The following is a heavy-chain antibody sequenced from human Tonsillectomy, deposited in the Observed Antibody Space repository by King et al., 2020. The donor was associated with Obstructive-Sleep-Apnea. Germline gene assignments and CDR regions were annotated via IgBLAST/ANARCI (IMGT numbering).Heavy chain of an antibody. CDR3: ARGASGYSYGFDY. CDR2: IYPGDSDT. D-gene: IGHD5-18*01. Sequence: VQLVESGAEVKKPGESLKISCRGSGYTFTSYWIGWVRQMPGKGLEWMGIIYPGDSDTRYSPSFQGHVPISTDKSISTAYLQWSSLKASDTAMYYCARGASGYSYGFDYWGQGTLVTVSS. J-gene: IGHJ4*02. V-gene: IGHV5-51*01. CDR1: GYTFTSYW.